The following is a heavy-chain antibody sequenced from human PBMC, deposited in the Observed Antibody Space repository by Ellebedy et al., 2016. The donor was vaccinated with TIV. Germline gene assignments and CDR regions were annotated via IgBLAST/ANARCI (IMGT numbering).Heavy chain of an antibody. D-gene: IGHD3-3*01. CDR3: ARDAYYDFWSGYYSGYYFDY. J-gene: IGHJ4*02. CDR2: ISAYNGNT. CDR1: GYTFTSYG. Sequence: AASVKVSCKASGYTFTSYGISWVRQAPGQGLEWMGWISAYNGNTNYAQKLQGRVTMTTDTSTSTAYMELRSLRSDDTAVYYCARDAYYDFWSGYYSGYYFDYWGQGTLVTVSS. V-gene: IGHV1-18*04.